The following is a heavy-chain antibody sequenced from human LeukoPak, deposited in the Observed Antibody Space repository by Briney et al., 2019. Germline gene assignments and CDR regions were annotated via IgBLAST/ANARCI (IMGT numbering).Heavy chain of an antibody. CDR2: TYYRSKWYN. J-gene: IGHJ6*02. CDR1: RDTISSNIAI. D-gene: IGHD2-8*01. V-gene: IGHV6-1*01. Sequence: SQTPSLTCALSRDTISSNIAICNSTRHSPSRSLASLETTYYRSKWYNDYAGSVKSRLTIHPDTSKNQVSLKLSSVTAADPAVYYCARVDIVLMVYATNGMDVWGQGTTVPVSS. CDR3: ARVDIVLMVYATNGMDV.